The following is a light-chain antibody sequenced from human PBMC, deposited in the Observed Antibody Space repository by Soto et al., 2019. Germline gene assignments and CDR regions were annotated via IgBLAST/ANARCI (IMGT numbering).Light chain of an antibody. CDR1: QRVSSN. CDR2: GAS. Sequence: EIVMTQSPATLSVSPGERATLSCRASQRVSSNLAWYQQKPGQAPRLLIYGASTRATGVPARFSGSGSGTEFTLTISDLQSEDFATYYCQQADSFPLSFGGGTKVEI. CDR3: QQADSFPLS. J-gene: IGKJ4*01. V-gene: IGKV3-15*01.